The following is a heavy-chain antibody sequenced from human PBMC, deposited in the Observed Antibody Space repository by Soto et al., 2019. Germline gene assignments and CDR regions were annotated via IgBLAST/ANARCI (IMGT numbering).Heavy chain of an antibody. D-gene: IGHD4-17*01. CDR1: GGTFSSYT. J-gene: IGHJ4*02. CDR2: IIPILGIA. Sequence: QVQLVQSGAEVKKPGSSVKVSCKASGGTFSSYTISWVRQAPGQGLEWMGRIIPILGIANYAQKFQGRVTITADKSTSTAYMELSSLRSEDTAVYYCASGYDYVSTFDYWGQGTLVTVSS. V-gene: IGHV1-69*02. CDR3: ASGYDYVSTFDY.